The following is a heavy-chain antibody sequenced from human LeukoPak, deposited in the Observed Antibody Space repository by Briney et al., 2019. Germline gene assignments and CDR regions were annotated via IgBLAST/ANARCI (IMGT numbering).Heavy chain of an antibody. CDR1: VFTFSIYA. Sequence: PGGSLRLSCAASVFTFSIYAMSWVRQAPGKGLEWVSAISGSGGSTYYADSVKGRFPISRDNSKNTLYLQMNSQSRVDPAVYYCAKEKLGHFDYWGQGTLVTVSS. CDR2: ISGSGGST. D-gene: IGHD7-27*01. J-gene: IGHJ4*02. V-gene: IGHV3-23*01. CDR3: AKEKLGHFDY.